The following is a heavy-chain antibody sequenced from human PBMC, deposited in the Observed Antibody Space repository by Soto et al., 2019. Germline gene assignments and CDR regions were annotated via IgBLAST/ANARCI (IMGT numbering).Heavy chain of an antibody. CDR2: ITFRGDYT. D-gene: IGHD1-26*01. CDR3: AKLGTMGVFDN. CDR1: GFTFSSYA. Sequence: EVQLLESGGGLVQPGGSLRLSCAASGFTFSSYAMSWVRQAPGKGLEWLAGITFRGDYTYYADSVKGRFTLSRDNSRNRLDLQMNSLKGEDTALYFCAKLGTMGVFDNWGQGTLLTVS. J-gene: IGHJ4*02. V-gene: IGHV3-23*01.